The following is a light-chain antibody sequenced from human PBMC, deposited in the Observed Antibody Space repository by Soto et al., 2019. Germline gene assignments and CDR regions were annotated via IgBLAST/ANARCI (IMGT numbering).Light chain of an antibody. CDR3: QQYNNWPWT. V-gene: IGKV1-39*01. Sequence: DIQMTQSPSSLSASVGDRVTITCRASQGISTYLNWYQQKPGKAPKLLIYAASSLQSGVPSRFSGSGSETDFTLTISSLQSEDFAVYYCQQYNNWPWTFGQGTKVDIK. J-gene: IGKJ1*01. CDR1: QGISTY. CDR2: AAS.